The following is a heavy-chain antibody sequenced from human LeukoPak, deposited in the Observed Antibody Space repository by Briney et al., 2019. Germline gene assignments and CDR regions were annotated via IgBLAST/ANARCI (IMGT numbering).Heavy chain of an antibody. J-gene: IGHJ5*02. CDR3: ASNGDYGWFDP. Sequence: SETLSLTCTVSGGSISSYYWSWIRQPAGKGLEWIGRIYTSGSTNYNPSLESRVTMSVDTSKNQFSLKLSSVTAADTAVYYCASNGDYGWFDPWGQGTLVTVSS. CDR2: IYTSGST. D-gene: IGHD4-17*01. CDR1: GGSISSYY. V-gene: IGHV4-4*07.